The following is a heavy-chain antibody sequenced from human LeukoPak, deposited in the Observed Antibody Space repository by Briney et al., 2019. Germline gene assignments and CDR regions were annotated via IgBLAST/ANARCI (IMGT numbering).Heavy chain of an antibody. J-gene: IGHJ5*02. CDR1: GFTFSSYV. D-gene: IGHD2-2*01. CDR2: ISGGGGST. V-gene: IGHV3-23*01. CDR3: AKGGYCSSTSCYVGWFDP. Sequence: GGSLRLSCAASGFTFSSYVMNWVRQAPGKGLEWVSVISGGGGSTYYADSVKGRFTISRDNSKNTLFLRMNSLRAEDTAVYYCAKGGYCSSTSCYVGWFDPWGREPWSPSPQ.